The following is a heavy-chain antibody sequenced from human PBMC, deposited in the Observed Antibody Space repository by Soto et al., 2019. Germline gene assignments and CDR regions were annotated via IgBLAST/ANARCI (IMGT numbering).Heavy chain of an antibody. V-gene: IGHV4-34*01. Sequence: SETLSLTCAVYGGSFSGYYWSWIRQPPGKGLEWIGEINHSGSTNYNPSLKSRVTISVDTSKNQFSLKLSSVTAADTAVYYCAGGRRELVLWFGEPNGDWFDPWGQGTLVTVSS. CDR2: INHSGST. CDR3: AGGRRELVLWFGEPNGDWFDP. D-gene: IGHD3-10*01. CDR1: GGSFSGYY. J-gene: IGHJ5*02.